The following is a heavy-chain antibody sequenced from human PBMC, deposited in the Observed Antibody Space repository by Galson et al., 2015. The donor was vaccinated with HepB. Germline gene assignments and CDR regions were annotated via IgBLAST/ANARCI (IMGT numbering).Heavy chain of an antibody. CDR2: ISGSGGST. CDR1: GFTFSSYA. J-gene: IGHJ4*02. CDR3: AKSSGSWYGGDFDY. D-gene: IGHD6-13*01. Sequence: SLRLSCAASGFTFSSYAMSWVRQAPGQGLEWVADISGSGGSTYYADSVKGRFTISRDNSKTTLYLQMNSLRAEDAAVYYCAKSSGSWYGGDFDYWGQGTLVTVSS. V-gene: IGHV3-23*01.